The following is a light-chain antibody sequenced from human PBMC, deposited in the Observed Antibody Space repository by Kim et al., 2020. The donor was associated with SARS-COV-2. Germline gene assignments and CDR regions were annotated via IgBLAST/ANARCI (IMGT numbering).Light chain of an antibody. Sequence: LGQTVRLTCQGDSLRSYYASWYQQKPGQAPVLVIYGKNNRPSGIPDRFSGSSSGNTASLTITGAQAEDEADYYCNSRDSSGNHLRVFGGGTKLTVL. V-gene: IGLV3-19*01. CDR1: SLRSYY. J-gene: IGLJ3*02. CDR3: NSRDSSGNHLRV. CDR2: GKN.